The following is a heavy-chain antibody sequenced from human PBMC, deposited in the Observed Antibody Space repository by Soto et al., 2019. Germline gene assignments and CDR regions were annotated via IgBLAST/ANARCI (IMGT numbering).Heavy chain of an antibody. CDR3: ATMAWNRLTCDY. V-gene: IGHV6-1*01. J-gene: IGHJ4*02. Sequence: SQNLSLTCAISGDRVSSNSATWNWIRQSPSRGLEWLGRTYYRSKWYNDYSVSVKSRIIINPYTSKNQFSLQLNSVTPEDTDVYYCATMAWNRLTCDYWGQGTLVTV. CDR1: GDRVSSNSAT. CDR2: TYYRSKWYN. D-gene: IGHD1-1*01.